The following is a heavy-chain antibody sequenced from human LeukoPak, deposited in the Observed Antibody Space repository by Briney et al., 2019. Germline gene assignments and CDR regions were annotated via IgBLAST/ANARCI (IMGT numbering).Heavy chain of an antibody. CDR3: ARGALGYCNSINCPQLDY. D-gene: IGHD2-2*01. CDR2: IGSSGINI. Sequence: GGSLRLSCAASGFTFSTYEMNWVRQAPGKGLEWIAYIGSSGINIYYGEYVKGRFTISRDNAKNSLYLQMNSLRAGDTAVYYCARGALGYCNSINCPQLDYWGQGTLVTVSS. J-gene: IGHJ4*02. CDR1: GFTFSTYE. V-gene: IGHV3-48*03.